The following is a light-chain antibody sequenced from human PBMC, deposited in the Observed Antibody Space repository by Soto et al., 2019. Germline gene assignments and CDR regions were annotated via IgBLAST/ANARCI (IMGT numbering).Light chain of an antibody. CDR2: LEGSGSY. CDR3: ETWDSNTYV. J-gene: IGLJ1*01. Sequence: QPVLTQSSSVSASLGSSVSLTCTLSSGHSSYIIAWHQQQPGKAPRYLMKLEGSGSYNKGSGVPDRFSGSSSGADRYLTISHLQFEDEADYYCETWDSNTYVFGTGTKLTVL. CDR1: SGHSSYI. V-gene: IGLV4-60*02.